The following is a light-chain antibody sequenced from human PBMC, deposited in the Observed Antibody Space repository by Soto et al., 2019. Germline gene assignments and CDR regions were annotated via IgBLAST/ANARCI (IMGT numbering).Light chain of an antibody. Sequence: QSVLTQPRSVSGSPGQSVTISCTGTSSDVGGYNYVSWYQYHPGKAPKLMIYDVTKRPSGVPDRFSGSKSGNAASLTISGLQAEDEADYYCCSYAGTHTYVFGTATKLTVL. CDR2: DVT. CDR3: CSYAGTHTYV. J-gene: IGLJ1*01. V-gene: IGLV2-11*01. CDR1: SSDVGGYNY.